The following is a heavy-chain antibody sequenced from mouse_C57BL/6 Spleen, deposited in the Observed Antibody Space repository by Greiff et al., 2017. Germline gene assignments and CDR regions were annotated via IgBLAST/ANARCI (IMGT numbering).Heavy chain of an antibody. CDR3: ARRGSYSNAFDV. CDR1: GYTFTSYW. Sequence: QVQLQQPGAELVMPGASVKLSCKASGYTFTSYWMHWVKQRPGQGLEWIGEIDPSGSYTNYNEKVTGKSTLTVDKSSSTAYMQLSSLPSEDSAVYYCARRGSYSNAFDVWGQGTTLTVSS. CDR2: IDPSGSYT. V-gene: IGHV1-69*01. J-gene: IGHJ2*01. D-gene: IGHD2-5*01.